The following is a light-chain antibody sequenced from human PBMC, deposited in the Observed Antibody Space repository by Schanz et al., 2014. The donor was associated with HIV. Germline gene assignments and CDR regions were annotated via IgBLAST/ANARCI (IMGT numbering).Light chain of an antibody. Sequence: EIVLTQSPGTLSLSPGERATLSCRASQSVNSNLAWYQQKPGQAPRLLIYDVSSRATDIPHRFSGSGSGTNFTLSISRLEPEDFAVYYCQHYGSSPFTFGPGTKVDIK. J-gene: IGKJ3*01. CDR1: QSVNSN. V-gene: IGKV3-20*01. CDR3: QHYGSSPFT. CDR2: DVS.